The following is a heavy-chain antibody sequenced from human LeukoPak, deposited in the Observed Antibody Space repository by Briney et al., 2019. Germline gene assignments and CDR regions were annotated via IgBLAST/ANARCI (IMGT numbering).Heavy chain of an antibody. D-gene: IGHD6-13*01. Sequence: GGSLRLSCAASGFTFSSYAMSWVRQAPGKGLEWVSAISGSGGSTYYADSVKGRFTISRDNSKNTLYLQMNSLRAEDTAVYYCAKDLPPGIAAAGAFDYWGQGTLVTVPS. CDR1: GFTFSSYA. J-gene: IGHJ4*02. V-gene: IGHV3-23*01. CDR2: ISGSGGST. CDR3: AKDLPPGIAAAGAFDY.